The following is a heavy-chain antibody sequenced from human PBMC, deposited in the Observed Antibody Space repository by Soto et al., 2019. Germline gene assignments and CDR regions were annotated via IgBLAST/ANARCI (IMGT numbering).Heavy chain of an antibody. CDR2: IYYSGST. V-gene: IGHV4-61*01. CDR1: GGSVSSGSYY. J-gene: IGHJ4*02. D-gene: IGHD6-19*01. Sequence: QVQLQESGPGLVKPSETLSLTCTVSGGSVSSGSYYWSWIRQPPGKGLEWIGYIYYSGSTNYNPSLKRRVTISVDTSKNQFSLKLSSVTAADTAVYYCARDNEYSSGWIWGQGTLVTVSS. CDR3: ARDNEYSSGWI.